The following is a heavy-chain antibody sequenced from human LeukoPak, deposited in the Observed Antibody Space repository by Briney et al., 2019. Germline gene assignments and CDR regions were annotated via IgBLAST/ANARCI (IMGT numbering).Heavy chain of an antibody. Sequence: PGGSLRLSCAASGFTFSTFAMSWVRQAPRKGLEWVSAISGSDAGTYYADSVKGRFTISRDNSRNTLYLQMNNLRAEDTAVYYCAKTGPFTIFEEPRFDPWGQGTLVTVSS. CDR1: GFTFSTFA. CDR2: ISGSDAGT. D-gene: IGHD3-3*01. V-gene: IGHV3-23*01. J-gene: IGHJ5*02. CDR3: AKTGPFTIFEEPRFDP.